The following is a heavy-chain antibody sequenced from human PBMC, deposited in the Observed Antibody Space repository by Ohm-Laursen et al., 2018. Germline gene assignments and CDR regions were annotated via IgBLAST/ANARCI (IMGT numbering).Heavy chain of an antibody. CDR3: ARIFHEEYYGMDV. V-gene: IGHV3-48*03. D-gene: IGHD3-3*01. J-gene: IGHJ6*02. CDR1: GFSFQNYE. CDR2: ISSSDPTI. Sequence: GSLRLSCSASGFSFQNYEMTWVRQAPGKGLEWVSYISSSDPTIYYADSVQGRFTISRDNAKNSLYLQMNSLRVEDTAVYYCARIFHEEYYGMDVWDQGTSVTVSS.